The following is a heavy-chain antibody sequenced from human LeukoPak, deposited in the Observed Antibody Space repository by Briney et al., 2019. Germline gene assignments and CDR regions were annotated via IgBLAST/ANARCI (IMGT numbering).Heavy chain of an antibody. CDR2: IYYSGST. Sequence: KTSETLSLTCTVSGGSISSYHWSWIRQPPGKGLEWIGYIYYSGSTNYNPSLKSRVTISVDTSKNQFSLKLSSVTAADTAVYYCARHSYGYYFDYWGQGTLVTVSS. D-gene: IGHD5-18*01. CDR3: ARHSYGYYFDY. J-gene: IGHJ4*02. CDR1: GGSISSYH. V-gene: IGHV4-59*01.